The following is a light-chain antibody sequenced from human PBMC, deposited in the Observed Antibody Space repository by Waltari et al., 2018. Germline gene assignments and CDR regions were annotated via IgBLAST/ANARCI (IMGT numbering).Light chain of an antibody. CDR3: QQRSAWPTT. J-gene: IGKJ5*01. CDR1: ESVSSN. CDR2: EAS. Sequence: EIVVTQTPATLSLSPGEGATLSCRPSESVSSNLAWFQQKDGQPPRLVIYEASSRAADTPARFSGGGSGTDYTLTISSLEPEDFATYYCQQRSAWPTTFGQGTRLEI. V-gene: IGKV3-11*01.